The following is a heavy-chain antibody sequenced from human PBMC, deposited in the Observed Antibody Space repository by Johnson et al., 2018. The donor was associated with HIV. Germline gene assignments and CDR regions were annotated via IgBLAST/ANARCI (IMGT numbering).Heavy chain of an antibody. CDR1: RFTFSTYG. Sequence: VQLVESGGGLVQPGGSLRLSCAASRFTFSTYGMHWIRQAPGKGLEWVSYISGSGGTIYYADSVKGRFTISRDNAKNSLYLQMNSLRAEDTAVYYCAREIIAAADYIWGQGTMVTVSS. CDR3: AREIIAAADYI. D-gene: IGHD6-13*01. V-gene: IGHV3-48*04. J-gene: IGHJ3*02. CDR2: ISGSGGTI.